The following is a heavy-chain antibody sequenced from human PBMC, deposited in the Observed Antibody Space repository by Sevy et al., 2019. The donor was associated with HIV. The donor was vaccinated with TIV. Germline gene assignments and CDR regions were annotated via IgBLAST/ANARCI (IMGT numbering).Heavy chain of an antibody. CDR1: GYSFISYW. CDR2: IYPDDSGT. J-gene: IGHJ4*02. V-gene: IGHV5-51*01. Sequence: GESLKISCKGSGYSFISYWIGWVRQMPGKGLEWMGIIYPDDSGTRYSPSFQGQVTISADKSISTAYLQWSSLKTSDTAMYYCASPRGYYYDSSDYYPDAYDYWGQGTLVTVSS. D-gene: IGHD3-22*01. CDR3: ASPRGYYYDSSDYYPDAYDY.